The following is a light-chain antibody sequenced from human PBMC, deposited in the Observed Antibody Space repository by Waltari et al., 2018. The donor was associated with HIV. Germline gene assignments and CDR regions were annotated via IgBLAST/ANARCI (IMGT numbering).Light chain of an antibody. Sequence: QSLLTQSPSASGTPGQRVNISCFGTSSNIGSRSVNWYQHFPGTPPRLVIFRNTVRPSGVLDRFSGSKSGTSASLAISGLHSQDEADYYCSVWDVTLNGLVFGGGTRLTVL. CDR3: SVWDVTLNGLV. V-gene: IGLV1-44*01. CDR2: RNT. CDR1: SSNIGSRS. J-gene: IGLJ2*01.